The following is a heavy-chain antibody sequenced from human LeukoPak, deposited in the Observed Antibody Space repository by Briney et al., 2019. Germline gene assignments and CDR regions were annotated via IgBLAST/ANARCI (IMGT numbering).Heavy chain of an antibody. CDR3: ARFPYSSSSGGPGYYYYYGMDV. Sequence: SETLSLTCAVYGGSFSGYYWSWIRQPPGKGLEWIGEINHSGSTNYNPSLKSRVTISVDTSKNQFSLKLSSVTAADTAVYYCARFPYSSSSGGPGYYYYYGMDVWGQGTTVTVSS. V-gene: IGHV4-34*01. CDR2: INHSGST. D-gene: IGHD6-6*01. CDR1: GGSFSGYY. J-gene: IGHJ6*02.